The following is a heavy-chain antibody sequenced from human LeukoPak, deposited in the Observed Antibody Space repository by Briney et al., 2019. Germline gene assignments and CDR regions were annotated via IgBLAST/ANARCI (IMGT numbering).Heavy chain of an antibody. V-gene: IGHV3-33*06. D-gene: IGHD3-10*01. J-gene: IGHJ3*02. CDR3: AKGTKDYGSGSYYREDHDGFDT. CDR2: IWYDGSNK. CDR1: GFTFSSYG. Sequence: GGSLRLSCAASGFTFSSYGMDWVRQAPGKGLERVAVIWYDGSNKHYADSVKGRFTISRDNSKNTLYLQMNSLRAEDTAVYYCAKGTKDYGSGSYYREDHDGFDTWGQGTMVTVSS.